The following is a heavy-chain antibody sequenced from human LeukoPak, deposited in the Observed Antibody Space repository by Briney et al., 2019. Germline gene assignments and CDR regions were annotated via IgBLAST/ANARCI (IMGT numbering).Heavy chain of an antibody. J-gene: IGHJ4*02. V-gene: IGHV3-23*01. Sequence: PGGSLRLSCAASGFTFSSYAMSWVRQAPGKGLEWVSAISGSGDSTYYADSVKGRFTISRDNSKNTLYLQMNSLRAEDTAVYYCASDTVDTAVGIDYWGQGTLVTVSS. D-gene: IGHD5-18*01. CDR3: ASDTVDTAVGIDY. CDR2: ISGSGDST. CDR1: GFTFSSYA.